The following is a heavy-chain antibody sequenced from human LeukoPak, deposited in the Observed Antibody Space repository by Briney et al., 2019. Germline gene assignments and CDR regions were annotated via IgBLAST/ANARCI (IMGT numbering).Heavy chain of an antibody. CDR1: GGSISSSSYH. CDR2: IYYSGST. Sequence: PSETLSLTCTVSGGSISSSSYHWGWIRQPPGKGLEWIGSIYYSGSTYYNPSLKSRVTISVDTSKNQFSLKLSSVTAADTAVYYCANGYRGLFGYWGQGTLVTVSS. CDR3: ANGYRGLFGY. J-gene: IGHJ4*02. D-gene: IGHD5-18*01. V-gene: IGHV4-39*07.